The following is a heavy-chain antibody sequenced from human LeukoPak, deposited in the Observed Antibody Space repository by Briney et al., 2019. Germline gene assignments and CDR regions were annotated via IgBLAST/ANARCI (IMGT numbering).Heavy chain of an antibody. Sequence: GGSLRLSCAASGFTFSSYAMSWVRQAPGKGLEWVSGISGSGGSTYYADSVKGRFTISRDNAKNSLYLQMNSLRAEDTAVYYCTREDHSNYNYWGQGTLVTVSS. V-gene: IGHV3-23*01. J-gene: IGHJ4*02. CDR2: ISGSGGST. CDR1: GFTFSSYA. CDR3: TREDHSNYNY. D-gene: IGHD4-11*01.